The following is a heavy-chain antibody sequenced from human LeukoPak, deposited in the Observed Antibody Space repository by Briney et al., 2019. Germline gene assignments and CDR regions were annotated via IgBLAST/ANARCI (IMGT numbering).Heavy chain of an antibody. J-gene: IGHJ1*01. V-gene: IGHV4-34*01. CDR2: INHSGST. Sequence: SETLSLTCAVYGGSFSGYYWSWIRQSPGKGLEWIGEINHSGSTNYNPSLKSRVTISVDTSKNQFSLKLSSVTAADTAVYYCARGEIGDCSSTSCYSSYFQHWGQGTLVTVSS. CDR3: ARGEIGDCSSTSCYSSYFQH. CDR1: GGSFSGYY. D-gene: IGHD2-2*02.